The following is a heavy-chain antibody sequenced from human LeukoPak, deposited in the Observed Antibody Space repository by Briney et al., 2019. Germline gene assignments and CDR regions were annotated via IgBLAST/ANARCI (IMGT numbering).Heavy chain of an antibody. CDR2: IYCSGST. J-gene: IGHJ4*02. D-gene: IGHD4-11*01. CDR3: ARDNYGKIDY. V-gene: IGHV4-59*01. CDR1: GGSISSYY. Sequence: SETLSLTCTVSGGSISSYYWSWIRQPPGKGLEWIGFIYCSGSTNYNPSLKSRVTISVDTSKNQFSLKLSSVTAADTAVYYCARDNYGKIDYWGQGTLVTVSS.